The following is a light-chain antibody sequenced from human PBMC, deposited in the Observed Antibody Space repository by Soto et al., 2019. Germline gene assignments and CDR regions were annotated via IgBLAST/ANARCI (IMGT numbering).Light chain of an antibody. Sequence: QSALTQPPSASGSPGQSVTISCTGTSSDVGGYNYVSWYQQHPGKAPKLMIYEVSKRPSGVPDRFSGSKSGNTASLTVSGLQAEDEADHYCCSYAGSNTHVVFGGGTKLTVL. CDR1: SSDVGGYNY. V-gene: IGLV2-8*01. CDR3: CSYAGSNTHVV. CDR2: EVS. J-gene: IGLJ2*01.